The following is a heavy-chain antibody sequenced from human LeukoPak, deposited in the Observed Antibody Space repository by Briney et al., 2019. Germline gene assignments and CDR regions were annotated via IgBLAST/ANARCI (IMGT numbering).Heavy chain of an antibody. D-gene: IGHD6-19*01. V-gene: IGHV3-48*03. CDR2: ISSSGSTI. Sequence: GGSLRLSCAASGFTFSSYEMNWVRQAPGKGLEWVSYISSSGSTIYYADSVKGRFTISRDNAKNSLYLQMNSLRAEDTAVYYCAREDRPRYSSGWFNYNWFDPWGQGTLVTVSS. CDR1: GFTFSSYE. J-gene: IGHJ5*02. CDR3: AREDRPRYSSGWFNYNWFDP.